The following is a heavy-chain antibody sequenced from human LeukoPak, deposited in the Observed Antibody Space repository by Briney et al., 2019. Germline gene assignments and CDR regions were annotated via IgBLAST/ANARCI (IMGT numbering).Heavy chain of an antibody. Sequence: GGSLRLSCAASGFPFSSYWMSWVRQAPGKGVEWVANIKQDGSEKYYVDSVKGRFTISRDNAKNSLYLQMNSLRAEDTAVYYCARDRGGGFDYWGQGTLVTVSS. J-gene: IGHJ4*02. CDR1: GFPFSSYW. CDR3: ARDRGGGFDY. V-gene: IGHV3-7*03. D-gene: IGHD3-16*01. CDR2: IKQDGSEK.